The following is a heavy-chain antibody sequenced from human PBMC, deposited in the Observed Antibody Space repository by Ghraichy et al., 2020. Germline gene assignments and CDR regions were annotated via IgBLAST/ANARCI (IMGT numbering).Heavy chain of an antibody. V-gene: IGHV3-23*01. D-gene: IGHD6-6*01. CDR2: ISGSAGNT. CDR3: AKGRWPSVAYSSCDY. Sequence: GGSLRLSCVASGFTFSSYAMTWVRQAPGKGLEWVSAISGSAGNTYYADSVKGRFTISRDNSKNTLYLQMSSLRVEDTAVYYCAKGRWPSVAYSSCDYWGQGTLVTVSS. J-gene: IGHJ4*02. CDR1: GFTFSSYA.